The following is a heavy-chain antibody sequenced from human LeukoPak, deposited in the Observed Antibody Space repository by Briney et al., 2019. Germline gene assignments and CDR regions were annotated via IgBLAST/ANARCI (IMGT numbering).Heavy chain of an antibody. CDR3: ASEVGAAGDFDY. CDR2: INPNSGGT. J-gene: IGHJ4*02. V-gene: IGHV1-2*02. Sequence: GASVKVSCKAPGYTFTGYYMHWVRQAPGQGLEWMGWINPNSGGTNYAQKFQGRVTMTRDTSISKAYMELSRLGSDDTAVYYCASEVGAAGDFDYWGQGTLVTVSS. D-gene: IGHD1-26*01. CDR1: GYTFTGYY.